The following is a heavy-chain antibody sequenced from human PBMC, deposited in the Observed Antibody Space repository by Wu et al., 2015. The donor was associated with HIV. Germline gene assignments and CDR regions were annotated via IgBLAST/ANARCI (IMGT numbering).Heavy chain of an antibody. CDR2: IIPLFGTP. CDR1: GGTYRDHG. D-gene: IGHD3-3*01. Sequence: QVQLEQSGAEVKMSGSSMRVSCKASGGTYRDHGINWLRQAPGQGLEWVAKIIPLFGTPHYAQKFQGRITLAADDSTNIAFMEMKSLTSEDTAVYYCARLQSLHGFYSNADYWGQGTLVTVSS. J-gene: IGHJ4*02. V-gene: IGHV1-69*15. CDR3: ARLQSLHGFYSNADY.